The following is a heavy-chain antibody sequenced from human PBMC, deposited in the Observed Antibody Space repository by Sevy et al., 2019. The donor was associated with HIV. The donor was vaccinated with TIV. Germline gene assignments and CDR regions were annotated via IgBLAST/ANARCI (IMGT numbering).Heavy chain of an antibody. CDR2: ISGSGGST. Sequence: GGSLRLSCAASGFTFSSYAMSWVRQAPGKGLEWVSAISGSGGSTYYADSVKGRFTISRDNSKNTLYLQMNSLRAEVTAVYYCAKAQYYYDSSGYPIDYWGQGTLVTVSS. CDR1: GFTFSSYA. D-gene: IGHD3-22*01. J-gene: IGHJ4*02. CDR3: AKAQYYYDSSGYPIDY. V-gene: IGHV3-23*01.